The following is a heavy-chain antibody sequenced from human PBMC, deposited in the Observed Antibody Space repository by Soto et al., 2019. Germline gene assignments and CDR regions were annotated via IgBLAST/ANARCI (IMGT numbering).Heavy chain of an antibody. D-gene: IGHD4-17*01. Sequence: QVQLQESGPGLVKPSETLSLNCTVSGGSISNYYLCWIRQSPGKGLEWIGYSYYSGSTNYSPSLKSRVTMSVDTSNNQFSLRLTSVTAADTAVYYCARHHFGDPFDNWGQGTLVTVSS. CDR1: GGSISNYY. J-gene: IGHJ4*02. V-gene: IGHV4-59*08. CDR3: ARHHFGDPFDN. CDR2: SYYSGST.